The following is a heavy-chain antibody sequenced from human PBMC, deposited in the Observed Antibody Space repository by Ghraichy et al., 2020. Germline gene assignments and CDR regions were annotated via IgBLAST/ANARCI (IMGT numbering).Heavy chain of an antibody. V-gene: IGHV1-69*13. CDR1: GGSFRKFA. J-gene: IGHJ6*02. CDR3: ATSSYCTTTTCYQFYGLDV. CDR2: IIAVSGST. D-gene: IGHD2-2*01. Sequence: SVKVSCKATGGSFRKFAINWVRQVPGQGLEWMGGIIAVSGSTNYAQRFQGRLTITADESTSTAYMELRSLRSEDTAVYSCATSSYCTTTTCYQFYGLDVWGQGTTVTVSS.